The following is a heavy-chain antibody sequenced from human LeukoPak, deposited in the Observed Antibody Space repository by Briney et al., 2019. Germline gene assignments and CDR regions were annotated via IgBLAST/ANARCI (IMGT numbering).Heavy chain of an antibody. CDR2: IYHSGST. CDR3: ARDCSAAYYYGSGYNWFDP. CDR1: GYSISSDYY. V-gene: IGHV4-38-2*02. J-gene: IGHJ5*02. Sequence: SETLSLTCTVSGYSISSDYYWGWIRRPPGKGLEWIGSIYHSGSTYYNPSLKSRVTISVDTSKNQFSLKLSSVTAADTAVYYCARDCSAAYYYGSGYNWFDPWGQGTLVTVSS. D-gene: IGHD3-10*01.